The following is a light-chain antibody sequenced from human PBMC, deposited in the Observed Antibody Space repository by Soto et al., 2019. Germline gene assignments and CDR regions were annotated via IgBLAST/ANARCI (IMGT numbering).Light chain of an antibody. CDR3: HQRSNWTLWP. Sequence: EIVLTQSPATLSLSPGERATLSCRASQRVGNYLAWYQQKPGQAPRLLIYDASNRATGVPARFSGSGSPTDFSLTISRLQPEPFAVYFCHQRSNWTLWPVGQATKV. J-gene: IGKJ1*01. CDR1: QRVGNY. V-gene: IGKV3-11*01. CDR2: DAS.